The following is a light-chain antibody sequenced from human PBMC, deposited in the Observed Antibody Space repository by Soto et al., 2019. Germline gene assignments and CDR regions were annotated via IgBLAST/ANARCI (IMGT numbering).Light chain of an antibody. J-gene: IGLJ2*01. CDR1: SGHGNYV. Sequence: QLVLTQSPSASASLGASVKLTCTLSSGHGNYVIAWHQQQPEKGPRYLMKVKSDGSHSKGDGIPDRFSGSSSGAERYLAIYNLQSGDVADFNCQTWDTGNVVFGGGTKLTVL. CDR2: VKSDGSH. V-gene: IGLV4-69*01. CDR3: QTWDTGNVV.